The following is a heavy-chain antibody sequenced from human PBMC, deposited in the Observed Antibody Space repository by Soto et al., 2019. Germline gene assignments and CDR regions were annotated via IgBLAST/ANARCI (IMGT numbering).Heavy chain of an antibody. CDR1: GGTFRFYT. V-gene: IGHV1-69*02. CDR3: ATNYGSGSTHFDY. Sequence: QVQLVQSGAEVKKPGSSVKVSCTASGGTFRFYTINWVRQVPGQGLEWMGRIIPMLRMANFAQKFQGRVTMTADESTSTDYLDLRRLQSEDTAVYYCATNYGSGSTHFDYWGQGTLVTVSS. D-gene: IGHD3-10*01. CDR2: IIPMLRMA. J-gene: IGHJ4*02.